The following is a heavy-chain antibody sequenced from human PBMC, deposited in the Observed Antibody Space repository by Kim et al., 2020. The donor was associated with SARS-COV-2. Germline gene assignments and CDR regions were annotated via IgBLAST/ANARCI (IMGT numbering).Heavy chain of an antibody. Sequence: GGSLRLSCAASGFTFSSYAMHWVRQAPGKGLEWVAVISYDGSNKYYADSVKGRFTISRDNSKNTLYLQMNSLRAEDTAVYYCERDLYDSSGYSYGMDVWG. CDR3: ERDLYDSSGYSYGMDV. V-gene: IGHV3-30*04. D-gene: IGHD3-22*01. CDR2: ISYDGSNK. CDR1: GFTFSSYA. J-gene: IGHJ6*01.